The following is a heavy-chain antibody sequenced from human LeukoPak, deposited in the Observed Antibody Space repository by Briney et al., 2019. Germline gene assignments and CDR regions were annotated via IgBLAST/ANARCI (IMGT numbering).Heavy chain of an antibody. D-gene: IGHD2-21*02. J-gene: IGHJ4*02. CDR2: INHSGST. CDR1: GGSFSGYY. V-gene: IGHV4-34*01. Sequence: PSETLSLTCAVYGGSFSGYYWSWLRQPPGKGLEWIGEINHSGSTNYNPSLKSRVTISVDTSKNQFSLKLSSVTAADTAVYYCARGQSHCGGDCYSGHFDYWGQGTLVTVSS. CDR3: ARGQSHCGGDCYSGHFDY.